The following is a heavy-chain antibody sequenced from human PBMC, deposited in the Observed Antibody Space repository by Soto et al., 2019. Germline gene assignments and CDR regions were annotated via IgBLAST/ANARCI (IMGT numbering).Heavy chain of an antibody. V-gene: IGHV1-3*01. J-gene: IGHJ4*02. CDR1: GYTFTSYA. D-gene: IGHD2-15*01. CDR2: INAGNGNT. CDR3: ARDLYCSGGSCYPQAVDY. Sequence: ASVKVSCKASGYTFTSYAMHWVRQAPGQRLEWMGWINAGNGNTKYSQKFQGRVTITRDTSASTAYMELSSLRSEDTAVYYCARDLYCSGGSCYPQAVDYWGQGTLVTVSS.